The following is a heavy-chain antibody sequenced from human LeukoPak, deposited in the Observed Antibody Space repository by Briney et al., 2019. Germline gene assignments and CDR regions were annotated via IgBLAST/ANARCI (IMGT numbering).Heavy chain of an antibody. CDR3: ARIISPGATFDL. CDR2: IYYSGSS. J-gene: IGHJ4*02. V-gene: IGHV4-59*01. CDR1: GGSINSYY. D-gene: IGHD5-12*01. Sequence: SETLSLTCTVSGGSINSYYWTWIRQPPGKGLEWIGWIYYSGSSNYNPSLKSRVTISVDTSNNQFSLKLTSVTAADTAVYYCARIISPGATFDLWGQGTLVTVSS.